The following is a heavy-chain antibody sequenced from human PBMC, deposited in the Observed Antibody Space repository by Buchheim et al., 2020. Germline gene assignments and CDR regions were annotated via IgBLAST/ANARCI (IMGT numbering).Heavy chain of an antibody. J-gene: IGHJ5*02. Sequence: QVQLVESGGGVVQPGRSLRLSCAASGFTFSSYAMHWVRQAPGKGLEWVAVISYDGSNKYYADSVKGRFTISRENSKNTLYLQMNSLRAEDTAVYYCARDRDGYNLVGWFDPWGQGTL. V-gene: IGHV3-30-3*01. CDR3: ARDRDGYNLVGWFDP. CDR1: GFTFSSYA. CDR2: ISYDGSNK. D-gene: IGHD5-24*01.